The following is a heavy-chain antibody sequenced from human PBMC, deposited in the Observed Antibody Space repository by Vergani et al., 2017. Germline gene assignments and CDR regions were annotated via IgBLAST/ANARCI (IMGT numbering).Heavy chain of an antibody. V-gene: IGHV3-33*05. Sequence: VQLVESGGGVVQPGGSLRLSCAASGFTFSSYGMHWVRQAPGKGLEWVSVISYDGNKKNYADSVKGRFTISRDNSKNTLYLEMNALRAEDTAVYYCARDFLTRVTTLDYYYMGVWGKGTTVTVSS. CDR3: ARDFLTRVTTLDYYYMGV. CDR1: GFTFSSYG. D-gene: IGHD1-1*01. J-gene: IGHJ6*03. CDR2: ISYDGNKK.